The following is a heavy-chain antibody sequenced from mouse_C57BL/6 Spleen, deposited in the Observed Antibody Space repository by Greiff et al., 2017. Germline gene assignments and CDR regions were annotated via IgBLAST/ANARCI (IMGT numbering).Heavy chain of an antibody. D-gene: IGHD4-1*02. V-gene: IGHV7-3*01. Sequence: DVKLVESGGGLEQPGGSLSLSCAASGFTFTDYYMSWVRQPPGKALEWLGFIRNKANGYTTEYSASVKGRFTISRDNSQSILYLQMNALGAEDSATYYCASHNWGDFDYWGQGTTLTVSS. CDR2: IRNKANGYTT. J-gene: IGHJ2*01. CDR1: GFTFTDYY. CDR3: ASHNWGDFDY.